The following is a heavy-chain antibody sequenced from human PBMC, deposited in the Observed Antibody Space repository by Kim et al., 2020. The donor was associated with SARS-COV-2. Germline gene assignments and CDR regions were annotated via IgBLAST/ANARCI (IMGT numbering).Heavy chain of an antibody. CDR1: GGTFSSYA. D-gene: IGHD3-10*01. J-gene: IGHJ5*02. CDR2: IIPIFGTA. Sequence: SVKVSCKASGGTFSSYAISWVRQAPGQGLEWMGGIIPIFGTANYAQKFQGRVTITADESTSTAYMELSSLRSEDTAVYYCATTQSPMVRGVIIDWFDPWGQGTLVTVSS. V-gene: IGHV1-69*13. CDR3: ATTQSPMVRGVIIDWFDP.